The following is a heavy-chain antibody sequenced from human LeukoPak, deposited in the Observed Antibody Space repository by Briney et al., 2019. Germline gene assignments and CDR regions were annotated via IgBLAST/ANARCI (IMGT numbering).Heavy chain of an antibody. CDR2: IYYSGST. CDR1: GGSISSGGYY. J-gene: IGHJ4*02. CDR3: ARGSTGRTYYFDY. D-gene: IGHD1-1*01. V-gene: IGHV4-31*03. Sequence: SQTLSLTCTVSGGSISSGGYYWSWIRQHPGKGLEWIGYIYYSGSTYYNPSLKSRVTISVDTSKNQFSQKLSSVTAADTAVYYCARGSTGRTYYFDYWGQGTLVTVSS.